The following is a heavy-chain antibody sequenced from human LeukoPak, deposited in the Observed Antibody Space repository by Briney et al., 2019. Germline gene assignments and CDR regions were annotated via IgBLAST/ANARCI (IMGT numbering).Heavy chain of an antibody. V-gene: IGHV4-4*07. CDR1: GGSTSSYY. CDR2: IYTSGST. J-gene: IGHJ6*03. D-gene: IGHD4-23*01. Sequence: SETLSLTCTVSGGSTSSYYWSWIRQPAGKGLEWIGRIYTSGSTNYNPSLKSRVTMSVDTSKNQFSLKLSSVTAADTAVYYCARVRENSYYYYYYMDVWGKGTTVTVSS. CDR3: ARVRENSYYYYYYMDV.